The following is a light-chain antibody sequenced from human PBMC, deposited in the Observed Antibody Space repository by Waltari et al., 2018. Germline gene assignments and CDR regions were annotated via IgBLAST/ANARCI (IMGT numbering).Light chain of an antibody. J-gene: IGLJ1*01. CDR1: SSDVGAYNY. Sequence: QSALTQPASVSGSPGQSITISCTGSSSDVGAYNYVSWYQQHPGKAPKLMIYDVSNRPSGVSNRLSGSKSGNTASLTISGLQTEDEADYYCSSYTSSNTQVFGTGTKVTVL. CDR2: DVS. V-gene: IGLV2-14*03. CDR3: SSYTSSNTQV.